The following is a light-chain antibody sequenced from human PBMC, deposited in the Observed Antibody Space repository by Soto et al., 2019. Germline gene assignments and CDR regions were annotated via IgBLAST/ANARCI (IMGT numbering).Light chain of an antibody. V-gene: IGKV3-20*01. CDR2: GAS. CDR1: QSVSSSS. CDR3: QQYGSSPPIT. J-gene: IGKJ5*01. Sequence: EIVMTQSPATLSVSPGERATLSCRASQSVSSSSLAWYQQKPGQAPRLLIYGASSRATGIRDRFSGSGSGTDFTLTISRLEPEDFAVYYCQQYGSSPPITFGQGTRLEIK.